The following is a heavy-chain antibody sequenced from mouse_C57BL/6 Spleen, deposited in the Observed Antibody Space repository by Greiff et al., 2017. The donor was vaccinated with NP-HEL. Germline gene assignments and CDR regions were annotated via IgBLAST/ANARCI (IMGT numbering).Heavy chain of an antibody. J-gene: IGHJ3*01. D-gene: IGHD2-3*01. CDR2: IDPEDGET. Sequence: VQLKESGAELVKPGASVKLSCTASGFNIKDYYMHWVKQRTEQGLEWIGGIDPEDGETKYAPKFQGKATITADTSSNTAYLQLSSLTSEDTAVYYCARFFDGYYDWDGFAYWGQGTLVTVSA. CDR1: GFNIKDYY. CDR3: ARFFDGYYDWDGFAY. V-gene: IGHV14-2*01.